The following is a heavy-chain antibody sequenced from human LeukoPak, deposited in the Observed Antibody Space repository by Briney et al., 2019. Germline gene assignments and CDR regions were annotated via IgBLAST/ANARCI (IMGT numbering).Heavy chain of an antibody. Sequence: PSETLSLTCTVSGGSISSYYWSWIRQPPGKGLEWIGYIYYSGSTNYNPSLKSRVTISVDTSKNQFSLKLSSVTAADTAVYYCARHRRVRGYGSALDYWGQGTLVTVSS. V-gene: IGHV4-59*01. D-gene: IGHD3-10*01. CDR3: ARHRRVRGYGSALDY. CDR2: IYYSGST. CDR1: GGSISSYY. J-gene: IGHJ4*02.